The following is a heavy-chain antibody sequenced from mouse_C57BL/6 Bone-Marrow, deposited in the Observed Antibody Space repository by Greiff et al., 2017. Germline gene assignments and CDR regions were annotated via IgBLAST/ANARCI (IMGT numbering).Heavy chain of an antibody. CDR2: IHPNSGST. Sequence: VQLQQPGAELVKPGASVKLSCKASGYTFTSYWMHWVKQRPGQGLEWIGMIHPNSGSTNYNEKFTSKATLTVDKSSSTAYMQLSSLTSEDSAVYYCARRAYPFAYWGQGTLVTVSA. CDR3: ARRAYPFAY. D-gene: IGHD3-3*01. J-gene: IGHJ3*01. CDR1: GYTFTSYW. V-gene: IGHV1-64*01.